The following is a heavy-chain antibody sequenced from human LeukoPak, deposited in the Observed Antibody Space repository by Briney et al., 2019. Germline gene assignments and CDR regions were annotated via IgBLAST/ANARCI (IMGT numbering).Heavy chain of an antibody. J-gene: IGHJ4*02. CDR3: ARRSGWYWLDY. V-gene: IGHV1-8*01. D-gene: IGHD6-19*01. Sequence: ASVTVSCKASGYTFTSYDINWVRQAPGQGLEWMGWMNPNSGNTGYARKFQGRVTMTRNTSISTAYMELSSLRSEDTAVYYCARRSGWYWLDYWGQGTLVTVSS. CDR1: GYTFTSYD. CDR2: MNPNSGNT.